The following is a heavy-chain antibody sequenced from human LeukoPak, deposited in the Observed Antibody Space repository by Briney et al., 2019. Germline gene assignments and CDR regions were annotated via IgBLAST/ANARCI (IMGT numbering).Heavy chain of an antibody. Sequence: RVSCKASGYTFTSYGISWVRQAPGKGLEWVAVISYDGSNKYYADSVKGRFTISRDNSKNTLYLQMNSLRAEDTAVYYCARSSGSIDYWGQGTLVTVSS. CDR2: ISYDGSNK. J-gene: IGHJ4*02. D-gene: IGHD6-19*01. V-gene: IGHV3-30*04. CDR3: ARSSGSIDY. CDR1: GYTFTSYG.